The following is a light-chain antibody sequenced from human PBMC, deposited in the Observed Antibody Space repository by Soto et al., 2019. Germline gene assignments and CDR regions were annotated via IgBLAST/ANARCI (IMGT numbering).Light chain of an antibody. Sequence: QSALTQPASVSGSPGQSITISCTGTSSDVGVFNHVSWYQQYPGRAPKLMIYDVTNRPSGVSIRFSGSKSGNTASLTISGLQAEDEADYYCSSYTSSSTVVFGGGTKLTVL. CDR2: DVT. CDR3: SSYTSSSTVV. J-gene: IGLJ2*01. CDR1: SSDVGVFNH. V-gene: IGLV2-14*01.